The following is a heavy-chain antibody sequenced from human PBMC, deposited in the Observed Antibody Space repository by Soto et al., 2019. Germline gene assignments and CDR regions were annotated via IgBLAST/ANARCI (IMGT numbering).Heavy chain of an antibody. J-gene: IGHJ4*02. CDR3: AKDKWLRILSDC. Sequence: EVQLLESGGGLVQPGGSLRLSCAASGFTFSTYAMSWVRQAPGKGLEWVSAISDSGGSTYYADSVKGRFTISRDNSKNTLYLQMNSLRAEDTALYYCAKDKWLRILSDCCGQGTLVTVSS. CDR2: ISDSGGST. V-gene: IGHV3-23*01. D-gene: IGHD5-12*01. CDR1: GFTFSTYA.